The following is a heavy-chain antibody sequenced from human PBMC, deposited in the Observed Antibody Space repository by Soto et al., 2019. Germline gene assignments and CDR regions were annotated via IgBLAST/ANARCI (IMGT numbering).Heavy chain of an antibody. CDR2: INHSGST. J-gene: IGHJ3*02. D-gene: IGHD6-19*01. Sequence: SETLSLTCAVYGGSFSGYYWSWIRQPPGKGLEWIGEINHSGSTNYNPSLKSRVTISVDTSKNQFSLKLSSVTAADTAVYYCGRRQWLVPGRAFDIWGQGTMVTVSS. CDR1: GGSFSGYY. V-gene: IGHV4-34*01. CDR3: GRRQWLVPGRAFDI.